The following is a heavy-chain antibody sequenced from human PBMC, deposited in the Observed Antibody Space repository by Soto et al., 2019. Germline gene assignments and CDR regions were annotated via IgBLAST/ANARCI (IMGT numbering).Heavy chain of an antibody. V-gene: IGHV1-69*01. Sequence: QVQLVQSGAEVKKPGSSGKGSCKASGGTFSSYARSWVRQAPGQGLEWMGGIIPIFGTANYAQKFQGRVTNTADESTSTAYMELSSLRSEDMAVYYCASGSSGIAAAGTVWGQGTLVTVSS. J-gene: IGHJ4*02. CDR3: ASGSSGIAAAGTV. CDR1: GGTFSSYA. D-gene: IGHD6-13*01. CDR2: IIPIFGTA.